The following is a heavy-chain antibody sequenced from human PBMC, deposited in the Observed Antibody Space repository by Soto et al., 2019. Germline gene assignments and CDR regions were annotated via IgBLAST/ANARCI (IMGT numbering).Heavy chain of an antibody. CDR1: GGSISSSSYY. CDR3: ARPSSYYDFWSGYYDQLDGMDV. Sequence: QLQLQESGPGLVKPSETLSLTCTVSGGSISSSSYYWGWIRQPPGKGLEWIGSIYYSGSTYYNPSLKSRVTISVDTSKNQFSLKLSSVTAADTAVYYCARPSSYYDFWSGYYDQLDGMDVWGQGTTVTVSS. J-gene: IGHJ6*02. V-gene: IGHV4-39*01. D-gene: IGHD3-3*01. CDR2: IYYSGST.